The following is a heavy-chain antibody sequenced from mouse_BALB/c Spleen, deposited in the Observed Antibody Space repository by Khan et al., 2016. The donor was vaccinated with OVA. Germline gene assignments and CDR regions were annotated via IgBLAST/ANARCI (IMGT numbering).Heavy chain of an antibody. Sequence: DLVKPGASVKLSCKASGYTFTSYWINWIKQRPGQGLEWIGRIGPGSSNAYYNDMFKGKATLTVDTSSNTAYIQLSSLSSEDSAVYFCAMENCYGRSCNAIDYWGQGTSVTVS. J-gene: IGHJ4*01. CDR1: GYTFTSYW. CDR2: IGPGSSNA. D-gene: IGHD1-1*01. V-gene: IGHV1S41*01. CDR3: AMENCYGRSCNAIDY.